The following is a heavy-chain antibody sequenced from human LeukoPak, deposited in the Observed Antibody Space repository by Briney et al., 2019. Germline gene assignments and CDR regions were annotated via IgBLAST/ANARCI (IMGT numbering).Heavy chain of an antibody. V-gene: IGHV3-7*01. CDR2: IKKDGSEI. CDR3: ARVDFWSGGNY. D-gene: IGHD3-3*01. Sequence: GGSPRLSCAASGFTFSNYWMSWVRQAPGKGLEWVANIKKDGSEIYYVDSVKGRFTISRDNAKNSLYLQMNSLRAEDTALYYCARVDFWSGGNYWGQGTLVTVSS. CDR1: GFTFSNYW. J-gene: IGHJ4*02.